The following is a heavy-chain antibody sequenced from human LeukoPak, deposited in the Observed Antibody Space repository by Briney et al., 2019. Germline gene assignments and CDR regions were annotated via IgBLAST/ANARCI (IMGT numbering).Heavy chain of an antibody. V-gene: IGHV3-9*01. CDR2: ISWNSGSI. CDR3: AKALSYSITAATDY. Sequence: GSSLTLPCAASGFTFYDYAMLCLRHAPGKGREWVAGISWNSGSIGYADSVKGRFTISRDNAKNSLYLQMNSLRAEDTALYYCAKALSYSITAATDYWGQGTLVTVSS. CDR1: GFTFYDYA. J-gene: IGHJ4*02. D-gene: IGHD6-25*01.